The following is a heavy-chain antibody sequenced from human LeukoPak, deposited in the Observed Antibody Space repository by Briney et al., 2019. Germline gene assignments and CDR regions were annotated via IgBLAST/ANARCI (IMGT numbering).Heavy chain of an antibody. CDR1: GGSISSYY. V-gene: IGHV4-4*07. CDR2: IYTSGST. J-gene: IGHJ5*02. D-gene: IGHD3-16*01. Sequence: KPSETLSLTCTVSGGSISSYYWSWIRQPAGKGLEWIGRIYTSGSTHYNPSLKSRVTISLDKSKNQFSLKLTSVTAADTAVYYCARDPGGPFDPWGQGTLVSASS. CDR3: ARDPGGPFDP.